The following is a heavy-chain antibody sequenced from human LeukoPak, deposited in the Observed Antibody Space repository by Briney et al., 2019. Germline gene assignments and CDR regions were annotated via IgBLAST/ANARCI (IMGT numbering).Heavy chain of an antibody. D-gene: IGHD6-25*01. J-gene: IGHJ4*02. CDR3: ARAPRPFDNSDYYFDY. CDR2: IYSDSSA. Sequence: GGSLRLSCAASGITVSYNFMSWVRQALGKGLEWVSVIYSDSSADYADSVKGRFTISRDDAKNTLYLQMNSLRAGDTAVYYCARAPRPFDNSDYYFDYWGQGSLVTVSS. CDR1: GITVSYNF. V-gene: IGHV3-53*01.